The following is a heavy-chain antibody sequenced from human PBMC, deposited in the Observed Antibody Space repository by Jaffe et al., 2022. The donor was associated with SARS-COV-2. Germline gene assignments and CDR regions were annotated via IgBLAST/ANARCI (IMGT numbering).Heavy chain of an antibody. CDR3: ANDILTGYYYYGMDV. CDR1: GGSISSSSYY. J-gene: IGHJ6*02. Sequence: QLQLQESGPGLVKPSETLSLTCTVSGGSISSSSYYWGWIRQPPGKGLEWIGSIYYSGSTYYNPSLKSRVTISVDTSKNQFSLKLSSVTAADTAVYYCANDILTGYYYYGMDVWGQGTTVTVSS. V-gene: IGHV4-39*01. D-gene: IGHD3-9*01. CDR2: IYYSGST.